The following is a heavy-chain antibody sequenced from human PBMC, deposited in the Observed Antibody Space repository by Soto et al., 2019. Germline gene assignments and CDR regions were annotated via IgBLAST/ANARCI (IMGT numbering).Heavy chain of an antibody. CDR3: ARARYSGSYYLNAVYYYYGMDV. J-gene: IGHJ6*02. CDR1: GFTFSMYW. CDR2: IWYDGSNK. D-gene: IGHD1-26*01. Sequence: PGGSLRLSCAASGFTFSMYWMHWVRQAPGKGLEWVAVIWYDGSNKYYADSVKGRFTISRDNSKNTLYLQMNSLRAEDTAVYYCARARYSGSYYLNAVYYYYGMDVWGQGTTVTVSS. V-gene: IGHV3-33*08.